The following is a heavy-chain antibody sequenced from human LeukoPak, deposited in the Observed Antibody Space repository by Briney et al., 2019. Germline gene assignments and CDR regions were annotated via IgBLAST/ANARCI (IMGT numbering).Heavy chain of an antibody. Sequence: PSETLSLTCTVSGGSISSYYWSWIRQPAGKGLEWIGRIYTSGSTNYNPSLKSRVTMSVDTPKNQFSLKLSSVTAADTAVYYCARERTPRGYSSGWYGGYDYWGQGTLVTVSS. J-gene: IGHJ4*02. CDR3: ARERTPRGYSSGWYGGYDY. V-gene: IGHV4-4*07. D-gene: IGHD6-19*01. CDR1: GGSISSYY. CDR2: IYTSGST.